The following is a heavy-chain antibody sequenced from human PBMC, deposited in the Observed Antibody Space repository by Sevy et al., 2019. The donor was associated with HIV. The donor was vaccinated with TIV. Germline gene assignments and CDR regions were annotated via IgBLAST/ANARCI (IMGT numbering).Heavy chain of an antibody. CDR2: INSDGSST. D-gene: IGHD5-18*01. CDR1: GFSFSIYW. J-gene: IGHJ4*02. CDR3: VREGVGRYSYGFDY. Sequence: GGSLRLSCAASGFSFSIYWMHWVRQVPGKGLVWVSRINSDGSSTTYADSVKGRFTFSRDNAKNTLFLQMNSLRVEDTAVYYCVREGVGRYSYGFDYWGQGTLVTVSS. V-gene: IGHV3-74*03.